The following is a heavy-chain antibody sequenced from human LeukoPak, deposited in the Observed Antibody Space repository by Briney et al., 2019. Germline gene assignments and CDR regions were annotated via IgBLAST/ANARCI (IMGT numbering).Heavy chain of an antibody. J-gene: IGHJ4*02. CDR3: VRDRDWAFDY. CDR2: VWSDGSDK. Sequence: PGGSLRLSCGASGFTFTYYGMHWVRQAPGKGLEWVTFVWSDGSDKYYADSVKGRFTFSRDNSKNTVYLQMNSLRPEDTAVYYCVRDRDWAFDYWGQGSLVTVSS. D-gene: IGHD2-21*02. CDR1: GFTFTYYG. V-gene: IGHV3-30*02.